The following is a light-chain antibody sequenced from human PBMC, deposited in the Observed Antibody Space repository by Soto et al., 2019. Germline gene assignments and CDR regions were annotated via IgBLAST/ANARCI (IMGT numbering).Light chain of an antibody. CDR3: FSYAGSRTWV. J-gene: IGLJ3*02. CDR1: SSDVGYYDY. Sequence: QSALTQPPSASGFPGQSVTISCTGTSSDVGYYDYVSWYQQHPGKAPKLVIYEVTKRPSGVPDRVSASKSGNTASLTVSGLRAEDEADYYCFSYAGSRTWVFGGGTKLTVL. V-gene: IGLV2-8*01. CDR2: EVT.